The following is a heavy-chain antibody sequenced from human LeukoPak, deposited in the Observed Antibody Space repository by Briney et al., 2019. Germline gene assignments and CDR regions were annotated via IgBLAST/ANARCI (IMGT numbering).Heavy chain of an antibody. CDR1: GFTFSSYW. CDR3: ARGGGMDV. V-gene: IGHV3-7*03. J-gene: IGHJ6*02. D-gene: IGHD3-16*01. CDR2: INHKGNVN. Sequence: GGSLRLSCAASGFTFSSYWMNWARQAPGKGLEWVASINHKGNVNYYVDSVKGRFTISRDNAKNSLYLQMSNLRAEDTAVYFCARGGGMDVWGQGATVTVSS.